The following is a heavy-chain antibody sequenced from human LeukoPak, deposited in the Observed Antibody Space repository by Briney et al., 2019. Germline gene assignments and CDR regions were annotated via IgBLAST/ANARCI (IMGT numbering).Heavy chain of an antibody. V-gene: IGHV3-23*01. D-gene: IGHD6-13*01. CDR3: AKDLWAAAAADY. Sequence: GGSLRLSCAASGFTFSSYWMNWVRQAPGKGLEWVSPISGDGKTTYYTDSVKGRFTISRDNSKNTIYLQMNSLRAEDTAVYYCAKDLWAAAAADYWGPGILVTVSS. CDR1: GFTFSSYW. CDR2: ISGDGKTT. J-gene: IGHJ4*02.